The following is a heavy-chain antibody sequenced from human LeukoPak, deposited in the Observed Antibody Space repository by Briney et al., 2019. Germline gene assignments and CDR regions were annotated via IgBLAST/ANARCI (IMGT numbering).Heavy chain of an antibody. CDR3: ARDVLLWFGEGYYYMDV. Sequence: PGGSLRLSCAASGFTFTDYWMTWVRQVPGKGLEWVANIQRGGSESYYVDSVKGRFTISRENAKNSLYLQMNSLRAEDTALYYCARDVLLWFGEGYYYMDVWGKGTTVTVSS. CDR2: IQRGGSES. CDR1: GFTFTDYW. D-gene: IGHD3-10*01. J-gene: IGHJ6*03. V-gene: IGHV3-7*03.